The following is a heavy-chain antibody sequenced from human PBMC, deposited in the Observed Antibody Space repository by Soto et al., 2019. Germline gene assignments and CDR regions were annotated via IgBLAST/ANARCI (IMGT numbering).Heavy chain of an antibody. D-gene: IGHD4-17*01. Sequence: QVQLVESGGGLVKPGGSLRLSCAASGFTFSDYYMSWIRQAPGKGLEWVSYISSSGSTIYYADSVKGRFTISRDNAKNSMYLQMNSLRAEETAVYYCARDFDYGKTDAFDIWGQGTMVTVSS. CDR1: GFTFSDYY. CDR3: ARDFDYGKTDAFDI. J-gene: IGHJ3*02. V-gene: IGHV3-11*01. CDR2: ISSSGSTI.